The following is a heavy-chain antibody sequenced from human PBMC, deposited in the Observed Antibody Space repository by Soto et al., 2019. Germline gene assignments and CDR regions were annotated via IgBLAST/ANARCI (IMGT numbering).Heavy chain of an antibody. J-gene: IGHJ6*01. CDR3: AKWSCGPHYYYEGMDV. Sequence: EVQLLESGGGLVQPGGSLRLSCAASGFTFSSYAMSWVRQAPGKGLEWVSAISGSGGSTYYADSVKGRFTISRDNSKNPLDLQMNSLRAEGKAVYYWAKWSCGPHYYYEGMDVWGQGTTVTVSS. D-gene: IGHD2-21*01. CDR2: ISGSGGST. V-gene: IGHV3-23*01. CDR1: GFTFSSYA.